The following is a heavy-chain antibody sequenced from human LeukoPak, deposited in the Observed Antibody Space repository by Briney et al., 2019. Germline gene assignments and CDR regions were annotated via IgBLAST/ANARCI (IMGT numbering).Heavy chain of an antibody. CDR2: MNPNSGNT. Sequence: ASVKVSCKASGYTLTSYDINWVRQATGQGLEWMGWMNPNSGNTGYAQKFQGRVTMTRNTSISTAYMELSSLRSEDTAVYYCARTGGGDFWSGYYTGSFDYWGQGTLVTVSS. J-gene: IGHJ4*02. V-gene: IGHV1-8*01. CDR1: GYTLTSYD. D-gene: IGHD3-3*01. CDR3: ARTGGGDFWSGYYTGSFDY.